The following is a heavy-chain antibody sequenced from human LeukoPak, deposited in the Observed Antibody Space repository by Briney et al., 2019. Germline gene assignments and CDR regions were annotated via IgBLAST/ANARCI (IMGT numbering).Heavy chain of an antibody. J-gene: IGHJ4*02. V-gene: IGHV3-23*01. D-gene: IGHD4/OR15-4a*01. CDR2: ISGSGGST. CDR3: AAPLTDYYFDY. Sequence: GGSLRLSCVASGFAFSSYAMSWVRQAPGKGLEWVSAISGSGGSTYYADSVKGRFTISRDNSKNTLYLQMNSLRAEDPAVYYCAAPLTDYYFDYWGQGTLVTVSS. CDR1: GFAFSSYA.